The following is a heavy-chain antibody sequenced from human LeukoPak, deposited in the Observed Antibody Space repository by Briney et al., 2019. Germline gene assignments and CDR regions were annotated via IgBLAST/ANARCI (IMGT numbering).Heavy chain of an antibody. J-gene: IGHJ4*02. CDR1: GFTFSSYA. V-gene: IGHV3-23*01. D-gene: IGHD5-18*01. CDR3: ANGGLWLPTRTD. Sequence: PGGSLRLSCAASGFTFSSYAMSWVRQAPGKGLEWVSSISGSGGSTYYADSVKGRFTISRDNSKNTPYLQMNSLRPEDTAVYFCANGGLWLPTRTDWGQGTLVTVSS. CDR2: ISGSGGST.